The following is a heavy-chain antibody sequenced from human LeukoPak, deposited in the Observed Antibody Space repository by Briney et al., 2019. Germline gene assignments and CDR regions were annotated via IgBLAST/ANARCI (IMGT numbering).Heavy chain of an antibody. J-gene: IGHJ4*02. CDR1: GGSISSYY. V-gene: IGHV4-59*01. D-gene: IGHD3-22*01. CDR2: IYYSGST. CDR3: ASGLRHYYDSSGYNPPDY. Sequence: PSETLSLTCTVSGGSISSYYWSWLRQPPGKGLEWIGYIYYSGSTNYNPSLKSRVTISVDTSKNQFSLKLSSVTAADTAVYYCASGLRHYYDSSGYNPPDYWGQGTLVTVSS.